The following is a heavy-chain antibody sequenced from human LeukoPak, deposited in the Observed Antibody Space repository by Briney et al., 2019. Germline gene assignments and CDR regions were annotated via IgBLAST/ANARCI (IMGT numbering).Heavy chain of an antibody. CDR2: IIPIFGTP. D-gene: IGHD2-21*02. CDR1: GGTFSSYA. J-gene: IGHJ4*02. Sequence: SSVKVSCKASGGTFSSYAISWMRQAPGQGLEWMGGIIPIFGTPNYAQQFQGRVTITTDESTRTAYMELSSLRSEDTAVYYCARNSCGGDCYENDQYYFDCWGQGTLVTVSS. CDR3: ARNSCGGDCYENDQYYFDC. V-gene: IGHV1-69*05.